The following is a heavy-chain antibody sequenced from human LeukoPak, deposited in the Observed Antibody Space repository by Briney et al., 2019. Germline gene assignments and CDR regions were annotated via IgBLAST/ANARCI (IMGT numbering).Heavy chain of an antibody. V-gene: IGHV1-2*02. CDR2: INPNSGGT. J-gene: IGHJ4*02. CDR3: ARDLRWLDVGNFDY. D-gene: IGHD4-23*01. Sequence: ASVKVSCKASGYTFTGYYMHWVRQAPGQGLEWMGWINPNSGGTNYAQKFQGRVTMTRDTSISTAYMELSRLRSDDTAVYYCARDLRWLDVGNFDYWGQGTLVTVFS. CDR1: GYTFTGYY.